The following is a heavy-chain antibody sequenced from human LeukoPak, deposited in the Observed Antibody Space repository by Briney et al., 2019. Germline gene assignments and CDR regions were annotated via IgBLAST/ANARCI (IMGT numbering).Heavy chain of an antibody. CDR1: GGSFSGYY. Sequence: PSETLSLTCAVYGGSFSGYYWSWIRQPPGKGLEWIGEINHSGSTKYNPSLKSRVTLSVDTCMNQCSLKLSSVPAEDTAVYFCGRGVRDCDILNYWGQGTLVTVSS. CDR3: GRGVRDCDILNY. J-gene: IGHJ4*02. CDR2: INHSGST. V-gene: IGHV4-34*01. D-gene: IGHD3-9*01.